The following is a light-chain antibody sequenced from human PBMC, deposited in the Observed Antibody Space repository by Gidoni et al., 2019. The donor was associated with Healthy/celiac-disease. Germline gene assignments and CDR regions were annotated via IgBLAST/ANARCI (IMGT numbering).Light chain of an antibody. CDR3: AAWDDSLSGPV. CDR2: RNN. Sequence: QSALTQPPSPSGTPGQRVTISCSGSSSNIGSNYVYWYQQLPGTDPKLLIYRNNQRPSGVPDRFSGSKSGTSASLAISGLRSEDEADYYCAAWDDSLSGPVFGGGTKLTVL. CDR1: SSNIGSNY. V-gene: IGLV1-47*01. J-gene: IGLJ2*01.